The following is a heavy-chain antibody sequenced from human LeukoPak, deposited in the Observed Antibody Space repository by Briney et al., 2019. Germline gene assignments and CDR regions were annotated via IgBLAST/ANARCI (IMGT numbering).Heavy chain of an antibody. V-gene: IGHV3-15*07. J-gene: IGHJ5*02. CDR2: IKSKTDGGTT. Sequence: KPGGSLKLSCAASGFTISNAWMNWVRQAQGKGLEWVGRIKSKTDGGTTDYAAPVKGRFTISRDDSKNTLYLQMNSLKTEDTAVYYCTFERGGDVDPWGQGTLVTVSS. D-gene: IGHD4-17*01. CDR3: TFERGGDVDP. CDR1: GFTISNAW.